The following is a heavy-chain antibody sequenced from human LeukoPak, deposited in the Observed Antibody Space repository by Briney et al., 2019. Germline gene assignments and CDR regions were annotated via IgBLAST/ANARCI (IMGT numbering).Heavy chain of an antibody. J-gene: IGHJ4*02. CDR1: GLVAGDSA. D-gene: IGHD1/OR15-1a*01. V-gene: IGHV3-9*02. Sequence: GGSLRLSCLMSGLVAGDSAMHWVRQAPGKGLEWVAGISWNSDSEGYADSVKGRFTISRDNGKNSLYLQMSSLRPGDTAFYYCAKDSRYNWNKRGYFHHWGQGTLVTVSS. CDR3: AKDSRYNWNKRGYFHH. CDR2: ISWNSDSE.